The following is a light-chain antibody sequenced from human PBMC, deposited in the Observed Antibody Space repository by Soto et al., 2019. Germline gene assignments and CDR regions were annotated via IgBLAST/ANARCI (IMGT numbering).Light chain of an antibody. CDR1: QSVSSNF. CDR3: QQRRDWPIT. V-gene: IGKV3D-20*02. J-gene: IGKJ5*01. Sequence: EIVFTQSPGTLSLYPGEGTTLSCRASQSVSSNFLDWYQQKPGQAPRLLIYGASSRATGIPDRFSASGSGTEFTLTITRLEPEDFAVYYCQQRRDWPITFGQGTRLEIK. CDR2: GAS.